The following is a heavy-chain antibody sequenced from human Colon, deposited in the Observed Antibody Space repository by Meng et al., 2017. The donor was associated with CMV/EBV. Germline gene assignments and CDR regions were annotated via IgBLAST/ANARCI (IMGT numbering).Heavy chain of an antibody. Sequence: GSLRLSCTVSGVSVSSGSDYWTWIRQPPGKALEWIGYIFYSGPTNYSPSLKSRLTISVDTSKNEFSLNLISVTAADTAVYYCARETRYCNATNLYRGLDSWGQGTLVTVSS. CDR2: IFYSGPT. D-gene: IGHD3-9*01. V-gene: IGHV4-61*01. CDR3: ARETRYCNATNLYRGLDS. J-gene: IGHJ4*02. CDR1: GVSVSSGSDY.